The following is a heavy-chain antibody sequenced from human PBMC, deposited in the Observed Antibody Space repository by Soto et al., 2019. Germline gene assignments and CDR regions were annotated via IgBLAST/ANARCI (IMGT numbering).Heavy chain of an antibody. D-gene: IGHD3-10*01. Sequence: EVQLVESGGGLVQLGGSLRLSCAASGFTFTGSWMHWVRQAPGKGLVWVSRINGDGSGTSYADFVKGRFIISRDDAKNTLCLQMNGLRAEDTDVYYCARGIFGSGTANDSWGQGTLVTVSS. CDR1: GFTFTGSW. J-gene: IGHJ4*02. CDR2: INGDGSGT. CDR3: ARGIFGSGTANDS. V-gene: IGHV3-74*01.